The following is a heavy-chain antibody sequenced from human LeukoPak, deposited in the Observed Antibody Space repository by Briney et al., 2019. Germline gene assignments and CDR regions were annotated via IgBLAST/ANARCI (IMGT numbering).Heavy chain of an antibody. CDR3: ARDIYYYDSSGSQTLDY. CDR2: IYYSGST. CDR1: GGSISSSSYY. D-gene: IGHD3-22*01. Sequence: SETLSLTCTVSGGSISSSSYYWGWIRQPPGKGLEWIGSIYYSGSTYYNPSLKSRVTISVDTSKNQFSLKLSSVTAADTAVYYCARDIYYYDSSGSQTLDYWGQGTLVTVSS. J-gene: IGHJ4*02. V-gene: IGHV4-39*07.